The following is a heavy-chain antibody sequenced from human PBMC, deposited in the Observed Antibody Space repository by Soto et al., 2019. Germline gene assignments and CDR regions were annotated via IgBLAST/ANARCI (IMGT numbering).Heavy chain of an antibody. J-gene: IGHJ6*04. Sequence: GASVKVSCKASGYTFTSFTVSWVRQAPGQGLEWVGWISAYNFHTNYAQKFQGRVTMTTDTSTSTAYMELRSLRSDDTAVYYCARDWGYYYMDVWGKGTTVTVSS. CDR2: ISAYNFHT. V-gene: IGHV1-18*01. CDR1: GYTFTSFT. CDR3: ARDWGYYYMDV. D-gene: IGHD2-21*01.